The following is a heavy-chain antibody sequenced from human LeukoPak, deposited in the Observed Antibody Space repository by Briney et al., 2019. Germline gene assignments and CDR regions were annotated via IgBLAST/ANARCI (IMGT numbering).Heavy chain of an antibody. V-gene: IGHV1-46*01. CDR3: AIVRTNGFNTFDY. D-gene: IGHD5-24*01. CDR2: INPSGDNT. CDR1: GYTFTSYY. J-gene: IGHJ4*02. Sequence: ASVKVSCKASGYTFTSYYMHWVRQAPGQGLEWMAIINPSGDNTNYAQKFQGRVTMTRDTPTSTVYMEVSSLRSDDTAVYYCAIVRTNGFNTFDYWGPGTLVTVSS.